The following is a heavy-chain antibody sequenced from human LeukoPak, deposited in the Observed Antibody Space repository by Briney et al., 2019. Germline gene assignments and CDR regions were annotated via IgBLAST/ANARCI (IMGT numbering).Heavy chain of an antibody. CDR1: GGTFSSYA. CDR2: IIPIFGTA. J-gene: IGHJ4*02. Sequence: AASVKVSCKASGGTFSSYAISWVRQAPGQGLEWMGRIIPIFGTANYAQKFQGRVTITTDESTSTAYMELSSLRSEDTAVYYCARGLNYDSSGTFDYWGQGTQVTVSS. D-gene: IGHD3-22*01. V-gene: IGHV1-69*05. CDR3: ARGLNYDSSGTFDY.